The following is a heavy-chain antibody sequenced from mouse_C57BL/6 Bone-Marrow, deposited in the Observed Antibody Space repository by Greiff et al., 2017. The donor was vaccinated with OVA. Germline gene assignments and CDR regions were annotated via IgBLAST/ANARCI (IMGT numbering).Heavy chain of an antibody. J-gene: IGHJ2*01. CDR1: GFTFSDYY. D-gene: IGHD2-4*01. CDR3: ARGPPIYYDYSYYFDY. Sequence: EVMLVESEGGLVQPGSSMKLSCTASGFTFSDYYMAWVRQVPEKGLEWVANINYDGSSTYYLDSLKSRFILSRDNAKNILYLQMSSLKSEDTATYYCARGPPIYYDYSYYFDYWGQGTTLTVSS. CDR2: INYDGSST. V-gene: IGHV5-16*01.